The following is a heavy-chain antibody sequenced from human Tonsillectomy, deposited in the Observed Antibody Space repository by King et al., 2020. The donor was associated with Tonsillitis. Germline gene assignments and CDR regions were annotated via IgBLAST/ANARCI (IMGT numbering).Heavy chain of an antibody. Sequence: VQLVESGGGLVQPGGSLRLSCAASGFTFSSYAMSWVRQAPGKGLEWVSAISGSGGSTYYADSVKGRFTISRDNSKNTLYLQMNSLRAEDTAVYYCAQTYCSCTSCYDGVRSGNWFDPWGQGTLVTVSS. CDR2: ISGSGGST. CDR3: AQTYCSCTSCYDGVRSGNWFDP. CDR1: GFTFSSYA. D-gene: IGHD2-2*01. J-gene: IGHJ5*02. V-gene: IGHV3-23*04.